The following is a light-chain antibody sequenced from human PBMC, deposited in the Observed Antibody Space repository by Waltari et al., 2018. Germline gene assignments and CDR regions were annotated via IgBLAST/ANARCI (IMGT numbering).Light chain of an antibody. J-gene: IGLJ3*02. CDR3: NSYAGSSSWV. Sequence: QSALTQPASVSVSPGQSITIPCTGTSSDAGFYNYVSCYQQHPGQAPKPIIYYVSERPSGVSDRFSGSKSGNTASLTISGLQAEDEADYYCNSYAGSSSWVFGGGTKLTVL. V-gene: IGLV2-14*01. CDR1: SSDAGFYNY. CDR2: YVS.